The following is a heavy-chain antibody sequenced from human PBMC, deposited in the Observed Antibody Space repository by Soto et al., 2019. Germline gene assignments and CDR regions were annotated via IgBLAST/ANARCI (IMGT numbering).Heavy chain of an antibody. V-gene: IGHV5-51*01. CDR3: ARESEDLTSHFDY. CDR1: GYSFSTYW. J-gene: IGHJ4*02. CDR2: IYPGDSDT. Sequence: ESLKISCTASGYSFSTYWIAWVRQRPGKGGDWMGIIYPGDSDTRYSPSFQGQVTISVDNSIDTAYLEWNTLRASDSAMYYCARESEDLTSHFDYWGQGTLVTVSS.